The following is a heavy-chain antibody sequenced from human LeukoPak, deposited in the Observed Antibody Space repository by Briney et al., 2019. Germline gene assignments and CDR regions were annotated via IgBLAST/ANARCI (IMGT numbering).Heavy chain of an antibody. V-gene: IGHV3-15*01. CDR2: IKSKTDGGTT. J-gene: IGHJ4*02. CDR1: GFTFSNAW. CDR3: TTDYIWGSYRFSAPL. D-gene: IGHD3-16*02. Sequence: GGSLRLSCAASGFTFSNAWMSWVRQAPGKGLEWVGRIKSKTDGGTTDYAAPVKGRFTISRDDSKNTLYLQMNSLKTEDTAVYYCTTDYIWGSYRFSAPLWGQGILATVSS.